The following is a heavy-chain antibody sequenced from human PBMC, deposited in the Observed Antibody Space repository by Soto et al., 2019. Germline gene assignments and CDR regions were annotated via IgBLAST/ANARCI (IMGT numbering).Heavy chain of an antibody. CDR1: GFSLDTSGVG. J-gene: IGHJ4*02. V-gene: IGHV2-5*02. CDR3: AHTGGGLWGTAMAPLDY. D-gene: IGHD5-18*01. CDR2: IYWDDDK. Sequence: QITLKESGPTLVKPTQTLTLTCTFSGFSLDTSGVGVGWIRQPPGKALEWLALIYWDDDKRYSPSLKSRLTTTKDTSKNQVVLTMPNVDPVDTATYYCAHTGGGLWGTAMAPLDYWGQGTLVTVSS.